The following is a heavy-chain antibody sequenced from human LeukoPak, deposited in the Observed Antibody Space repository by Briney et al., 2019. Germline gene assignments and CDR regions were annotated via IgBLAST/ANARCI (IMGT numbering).Heavy chain of an antibody. CDR2: INPNSGGT. D-gene: IGHD3-22*01. V-gene: IGHV1-2*02. Sequence: GASVKVSCKASGYTFTGYYMHWVRQAPGQGLEWMGWINPNSGGTNYAQKFQGRVTMTRDTSISTAYMELSRLRSDDTAVYYCARGDDSSGYPIDYWGQGTLVTVSS. CDR1: GYTFTGYY. CDR3: ARGDDSSGYPIDY. J-gene: IGHJ4*02.